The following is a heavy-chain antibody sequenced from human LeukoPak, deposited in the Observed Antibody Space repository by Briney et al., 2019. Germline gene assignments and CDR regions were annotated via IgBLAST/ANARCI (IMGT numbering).Heavy chain of an antibody. Sequence: SETLSLTCTVSGGSISSYYWSWIRQPPGKGLEWIGEINHSGSTNYNPSLKSRVTISVDTSKNQFSLKLSSVTAADTAVYYCARKRLRVRYFDYWGQGTLVTVSS. J-gene: IGHJ4*02. CDR3: ARKRLRVRYFDY. CDR1: GGSISSYY. V-gene: IGHV4-34*01. CDR2: INHSGST. D-gene: IGHD3-16*01.